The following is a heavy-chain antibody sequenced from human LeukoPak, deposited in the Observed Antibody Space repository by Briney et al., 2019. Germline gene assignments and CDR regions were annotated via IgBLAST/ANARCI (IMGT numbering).Heavy chain of an antibody. CDR1: GFTFSSYW. V-gene: IGHV3-74*01. CDR3: ASGDSSGYLAIDY. D-gene: IGHD3-22*01. CDR2: INSDGSST. J-gene: IGHJ4*02. Sequence: PGGSLRLSCAASGFTFSSYWMHWVRQAPGEGLVWVSRINSDGSSTNYADSVKGRFTISRDNAKNTLYLQINSLRAEDTAVYYCASGDSSGYLAIDYWGQGTLVTVSS.